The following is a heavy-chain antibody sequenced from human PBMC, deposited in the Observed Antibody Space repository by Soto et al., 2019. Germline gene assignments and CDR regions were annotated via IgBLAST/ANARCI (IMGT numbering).Heavy chain of an antibody. J-gene: IGHJ4*02. CDR1: GFTFSSYA. Sequence: LRLSCAASGFTFSSYAMSWVRQAPGKGLEWVSAISGSGGSTYYADSVKGRFTISRDNSKNTLYLQMNSLRAEDTAVYYCAKDMHYDFWSGYYRPLDYWGQGALVTSPQ. V-gene: IGHV3-23*01. CDR2: ISGSGGST. D-gene: IGHD3-3*01. CDR3: AKDMHYDFWSGYYRPLDY.